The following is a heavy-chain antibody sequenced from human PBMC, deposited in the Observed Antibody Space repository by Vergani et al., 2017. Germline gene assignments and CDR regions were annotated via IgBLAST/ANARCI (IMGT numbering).Heavy chain of an antibody. CDR1: GFTFSSYE. V-gene: IGHV1-8*01. J-gene: IGHJ4*02. D-gene: IGHD1-14*01. CDR2: MNPNSGNT. Sequence: VQLVESGGGLVQPGGSLRLSCAASGFTFSSYEMNWVRQATGQGLEWIGWMNPNSGNTGYAQKFQGRVTITADKSTSTAYMELSSLRSEDTAVYYCARGGFAAAEPLPIDYWGQGTLVTVSS. CDR3: ARGGFAAAEPLPIDY.